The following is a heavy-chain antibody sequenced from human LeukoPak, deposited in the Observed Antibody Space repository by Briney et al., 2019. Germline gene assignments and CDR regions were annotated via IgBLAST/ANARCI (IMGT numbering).Heavy chain of an antibody. Sequence: TSETLSLTCTVSGGSINNTVFYWGWIRQPPGKGLERVGEINHSGSTNYNPSLKSRVTISVDTSKNQFSLKLSSVTAADTAVYYCARGRVVSSYYGSGSYYYYFDYWGQGTLVTVSS. CDR2: INHSGST. CDR3: ARGRVVSSYYGSGSYYYYFDY. D-gene: IGHD3-10*01. CDR1: GGSINNTVFY. J-gene: IGHJ4*02. V-gene: IGHV4-39*07.